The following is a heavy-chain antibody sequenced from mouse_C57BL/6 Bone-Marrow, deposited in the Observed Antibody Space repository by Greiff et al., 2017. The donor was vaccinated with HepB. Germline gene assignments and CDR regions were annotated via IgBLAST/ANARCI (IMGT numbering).Heavy chain of an antibody. D-gene: IGHD2-2*01. Sequence: EVQLMESGGGLVQSGRSLRLSCATSGFTFSDFYMEWVRQAPGKGLEWIAASRNKANDYTTEYSASVKGRFIVSRDTSQSILYLQMNALRAEDTAIYYCARDDGYGAWFAYWGQGTLVTVSA. J-gene: IGHJ3*01. CDR2: SRNKANDYTT. V-gene: IGHV7-1*01. CDR1: GFTFSDFY. CDR3: ARDDGYGAWFAY.